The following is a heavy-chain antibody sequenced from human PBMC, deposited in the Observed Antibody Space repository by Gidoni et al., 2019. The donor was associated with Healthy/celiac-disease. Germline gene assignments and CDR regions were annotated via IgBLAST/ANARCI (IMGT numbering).Heavy chain of an antibody. CDR1: GGSISSYY. J-gene: IGHJ6*02. CDR3: ARDLRDYSSGWYTYYYYGMDV. D-gene: IGHD6-19*01. Sequence: QVQLQVSGPGLVKPSETLSLTCTVSGGSISSYYWSWIRQPPGKGLEWLGYIYYSGSTNYNPSLKSRVTIAVDTSKNQFSLKLSAVTAADTAVYYCARDLRDYSSGWYTYYYYGMDVWGQGTTVTVSS. CDR2: IYYSGST. V-gene: IGHV4-59*01.